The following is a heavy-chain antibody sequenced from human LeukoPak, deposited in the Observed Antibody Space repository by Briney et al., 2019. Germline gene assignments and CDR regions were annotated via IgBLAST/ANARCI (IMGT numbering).Heavy chain of an antibody. D-gene: IGHD6-19*01. J-gene: IGHJ5*02. CDR2: MYHSGST. Sequence: PSETLSLTCTVSGYSISSGYYWGLIRQPPGKGLEWIGSMYHSGSTYYKPSLKSRVTIPLDTSKNQFSLKLRSVTAADTAVYYCARGQARLAWFDPWGQGTLVTVSS. CDR3: ARGQARLAWFDP. V-gene: IGHV4-38-2*02. CDR1: GYSISSGYY.